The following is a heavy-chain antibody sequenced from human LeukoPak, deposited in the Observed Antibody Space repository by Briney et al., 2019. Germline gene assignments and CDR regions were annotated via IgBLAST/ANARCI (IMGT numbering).Heavy chain of an antibody. CDR2: ISAYNGNT. J-gene: IGHJ6*03. D-gene: IGHD3-3*01. CDR3: AREGLRFLERRSMDV. CDR1: GYTFTSYG. V-gene: IGHV1-18*01. Sequence: ASVKVSCKASGYTFTSYGISWVRQAPGQGLEWMGWISAYNGNTNYAQKFQGRVTMTRDTSISTAYMELSRLRSDDTAVYYCAREGLRFLERRSMDVWGKGTTVTVSS.